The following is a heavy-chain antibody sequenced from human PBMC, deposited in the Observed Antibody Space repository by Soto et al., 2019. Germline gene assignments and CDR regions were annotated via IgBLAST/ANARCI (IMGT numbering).Heavy chain of an antibody. CDR2: MNANSGNT. CDR1: GYTFTSYA. J-gene: IGHJ6*02. Sequence: QVQLVQSGAEVKKPGASVKVSCKASGYTFTSYAINWVRQATGQGLEWMGWMNANSGNTGYAKKFKGRVTMTTNTSISTAYMELSSLRSEDTAVYYGASWPDVDYYCGMAVWGQGTTVTVSS. V-gene: IGHV1-8*01. CDR3: ASWPDVDYYCGMAV. D-gene: IGHD2-15*01.